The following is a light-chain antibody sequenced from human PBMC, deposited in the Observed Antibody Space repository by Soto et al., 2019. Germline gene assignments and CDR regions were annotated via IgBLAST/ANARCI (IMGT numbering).Light chain of an antibody. CDR2: AAS. Sequence: DIQMTQSPSSLSASVGDRVTITCRALESIARHLNWYQQKPGKAPKLLIYAASSLQDGVPSRFRGGGSGTDFTLTIINLQPEDFATYYCQQTYSTLSITFGQGTRLEIK. CDR3: QQTYSTLSIT. V-gene: IGKV1-39*01. J-gene: IGKJ5*01. CDR1: ESIARH.